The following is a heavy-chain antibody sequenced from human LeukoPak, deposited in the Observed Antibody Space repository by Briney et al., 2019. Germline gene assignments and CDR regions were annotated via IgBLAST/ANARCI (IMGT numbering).Heavy chain of an antibody. CDR3: AAFLWFGVLLSFDP. CDR2: ISAYNGNT. Sequence: GASVKVSCKASGYTFTSYGISWVRQAPGQGLEWMGWISAYNGNTNYAQKLQGRVTMTTDTSTSTAYMELRSLRSDDTAVYYCAAFLWFGVLLSFDPWGQGTLVTVSS. V-gene: IGHV1-18*01. J-gene: IGHJ5*02. CDR1: GYTFTSYG. D-gene: IGHD3-10*01.